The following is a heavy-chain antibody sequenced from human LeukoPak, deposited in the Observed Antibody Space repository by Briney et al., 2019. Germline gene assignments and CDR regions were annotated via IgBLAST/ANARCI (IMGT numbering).Heavy chain of an antibody. CDR2: ISGGGGST. Sequence: GGSLRLSCAASGFTFSTYAMSWVRQAPGKGLEWDSHISGGGGSTYYADSVKGRFTISRDNSKSTLYLQMNSLRAEDTAVYYCAKLGSGWRYFDYWGQGTLVTVSS. V-gene: IGHV3-23*01. D-gene: IGHD6-19*01. CDR1: GFTFSTYA. CDR3: AKLGSGWRYFDY. J-gene: IGHJ4*02.